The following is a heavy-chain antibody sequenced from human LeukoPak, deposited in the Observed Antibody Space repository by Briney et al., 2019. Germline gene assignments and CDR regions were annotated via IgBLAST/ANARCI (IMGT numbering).Heavy chain of an antibody. V-gene: IGHV3-48*03. CDR2: ISSSGSTI. Sequence: PGGSLRLFCAASGFTFSSYEMNWVRQAPGKGLEWVSYISSSGSTIYYADSVKGRFTISRDNSKNTLYLQMNSLRVEDTAVYYCAKATYCSSSSCKPGLYYYYYMDVWGKGTTVTVSS. D-gene: IGHD2-2*01. CDR1: GFTFSSYE. CDR3: AKATYCSSSSCKPGLYYYYYMDV. J-gene: IGHJ6*03.